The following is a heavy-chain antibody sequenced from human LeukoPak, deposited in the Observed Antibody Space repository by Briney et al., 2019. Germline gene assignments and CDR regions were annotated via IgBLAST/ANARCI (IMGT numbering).Heavy chain of an antibody. J-gene: IGHJ6*02. CDR2: ISSSSTTI. Sequence: QAGGSLRLSCAASGFTFSSYNMNWVRQAPGKGLEWVSYISSSSTTIYYADSVKGRFTISRDNAKNSLYLQMNSLRAEDTAVYYCARDRPRPFDIVVVVAATRYYYGMDVWGQGTTVTVSS. CDR3: ARDRPRPFDIVVVVAATRYYYGMDV. CDR1: GFTFSSYN. D-gene: IGHD2-15*01. V-gene: IGHV3-48*01.